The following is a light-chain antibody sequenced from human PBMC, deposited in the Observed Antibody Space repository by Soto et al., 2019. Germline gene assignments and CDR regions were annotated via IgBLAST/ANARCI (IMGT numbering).Light chain of an antibody. Sequence: QSALTQPASVSGSPGQSITIPCTGTSSDVGAYNSVSWYQHHPGKAPKVMIYGVSNRPSGVSNRFSGSKSGNTASLTIAGLQAEDEAGYYFHSYTTSNTRVFGGGTKLTVL. CDR1: SSDVGAYNS. CDR2: GVS. J-gene: IGLJ2*01. V-gene: IGLV2-14*01. CDR3: HSYTTSNTRV.